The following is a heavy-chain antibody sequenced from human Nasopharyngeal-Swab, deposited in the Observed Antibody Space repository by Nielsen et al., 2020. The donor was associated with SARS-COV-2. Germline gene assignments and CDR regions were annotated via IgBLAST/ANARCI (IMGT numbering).Heavy chain of an antibody. J-gene: IGHJ4*02. CDR2: IDWDDDK. CDR1: GFSLSTSGMC. V-gene: IGHV2-70*11. D-gene: IGHD4-23*01. Sequence: SGPTLVKPTQTLTLTCTFSGFSLSTSGMCVSWIRQPPGKALEWLARIDWDDDKYYSTSLKTRFTISKDTSKNQVVLTMTNMDPVDTATYYCARTSYYGGNSGFDYWGQGTLVTVSS. CDR3: ARTSYYGGNSGFDY.